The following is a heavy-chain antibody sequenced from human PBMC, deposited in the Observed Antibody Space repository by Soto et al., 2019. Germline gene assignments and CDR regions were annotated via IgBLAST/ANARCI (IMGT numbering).Heavy chain of an antibody. CDR3: AKDLYSSSPDAFDI. CDR2: ISYDGSNK. D-gene: IGHD6-13*01. Sequence: QVQLVESGGGVVQPGRSLRLSCAASGFTFSSYGMHWVRQAPGKGLEWVAVISYDGSNKYYADSVKGRFTISRDNSKNPLYLQMNSLRAEDTAVYYCAKDLYSSSPDAFDIWGQGTMVTVSS. CDR1: GFTFSSYG. V-gene: IGHV3-30*18. J-gene: IGHJ3*02.